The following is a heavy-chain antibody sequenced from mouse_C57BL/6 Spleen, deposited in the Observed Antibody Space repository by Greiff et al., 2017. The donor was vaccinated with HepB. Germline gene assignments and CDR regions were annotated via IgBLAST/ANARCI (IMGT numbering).Heavy chain of an antibody. CDR3: ARSPNWDGGFAY. D-gene: IGHD4-1*01. CDR1: GYTFTSYW. V-gene: IGHV1-69*01. J-gene: IGHJ3*01. CDR2: IDPSDSYT. Sequence: QVQLQQPGAELVMPGASVKLSCKASGYTFTSYWMHWVKQRPGQGLEWIGEIDPSDSYTNYNQKFKGKSTLTVDKSSSTAYMQLSSLTSEDSAVYYCARSPNWDGGFAYWGQGTLVTVSA.